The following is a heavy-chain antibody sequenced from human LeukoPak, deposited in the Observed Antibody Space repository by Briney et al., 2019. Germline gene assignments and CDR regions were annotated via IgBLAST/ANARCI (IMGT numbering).Heavy chain of an antibody. V-gene: IGHV4-38-2*01. CDR1: GYLISSGYY. CDR3: ARVGSRYYDSGRLHSFDY. Sequence: SETLSLTCAVSGYLISSGYYWGRIRRPPGKGLEWIGNIYHTGSTYYNPSLKSRVTISVDTSKNQFSLKLNSVTAADTAVYFCARVGSRYYDSGRLHSFDYWGQGTLVTVSS. J-gene: IGHJ4*02. CDR2: IYHTGST. D-gene: IGHD3-22*01.